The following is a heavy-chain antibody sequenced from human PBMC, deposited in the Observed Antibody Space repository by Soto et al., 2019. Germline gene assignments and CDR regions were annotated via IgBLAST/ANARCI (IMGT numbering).Heavy chain of an antibody. J-gene: IGHJ3*02. CDR1: GGSISSYY. V-gene: IGHV4-59*12. Sequence: SETLSLTCTVSGGSISSYYWSWIRQPPGKGLEWIGYIYYSGSTNYNPSLKSRVTISVDTSKNQFSLKLSSVTAADTAVYYCARRGVRGVMDAFDIWGQGTMVTVSS. CDR3: ARRGVRGVMDAFDI. D-gene: IGHD3-10*01. CDR2: IYYSGST.